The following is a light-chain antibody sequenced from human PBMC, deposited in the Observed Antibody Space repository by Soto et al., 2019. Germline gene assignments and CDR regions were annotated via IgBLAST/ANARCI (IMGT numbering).Light chain of an antibody. CDR3: AAWDNSLNAVV. CDR1: ISNIGSNT. J-gene: IGLJ2*01. CDR2: SYN. Sequence: QAVVTQPPSTSGTPGQRVTISCSGSISNIGSNTVSWFQQLPGAAPKLLIHSYNQRPSGVPDRFSGSKSGTSASLAISGLQSEDEAYYFCAAWDNSLNAVVFGGGTKVTVL. V-gene: IGLV1-44*01.